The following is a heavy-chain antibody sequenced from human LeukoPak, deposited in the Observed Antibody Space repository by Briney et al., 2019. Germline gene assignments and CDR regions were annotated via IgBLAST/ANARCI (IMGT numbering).Heavy chain of an antibody. CDR2: ISTDNSYI. V-gene: IGHV3-21*06. Sequence: GGSLRLSCAASGFTFSSYAMSWVRQAPGKGLEWVSSISTDNSYIYYADSVKGRFTISRDNAKNSLYLRMNSLRVEDTAVYYCARDVSLDFWGQGTLVTVSS. CDR3: ARDVSLDF. CDR1: GFTFSSYA. J-gene: IGHJ4*02.